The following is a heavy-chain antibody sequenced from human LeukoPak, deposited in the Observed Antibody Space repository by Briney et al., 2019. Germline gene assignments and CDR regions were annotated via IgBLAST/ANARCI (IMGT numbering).Heavy chain of an antibody. D-gene: IGHD3-10*01. J-gene: IGHJ6*04. CDR2: IVHSGST. CDR3: ATASGSYGSGSYYYSGMDV. CDR1: GYSIGSGFY. Sequence: SETLSLTCAVSGYSIGSGFYWGWIRQPPGKGLEWIGSIVHSGSTYYNPSLKSRVTISVDTSKNQFSLKLSSVTAADTALYYCATASGSYGSGSYYYSGMDVWGKGTTVTVSS. V-gene: IGHV4-38-2*01.